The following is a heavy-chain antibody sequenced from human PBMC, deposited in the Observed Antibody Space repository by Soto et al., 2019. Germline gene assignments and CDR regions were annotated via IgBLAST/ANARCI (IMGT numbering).Heavy chain of an antibody. CDR3: VRWDGFFGAGGVD. CDR1: GYIFTKYY. D-gene: IGHD3-16*01. J-gene: IGHJ4*02. Sequence: QVQLVQSVTELRKPGASVKLSCKASGYIFTKYYIAWVRQAPGQGLERMGMINGYNGKANYGQDFRGRVIMTTDTSTNTAYMDLRSLTSDDTGVYYCVRWDGFFGAGGVDWGQGTLVTVSS. V-gene: IGHV1-18*01. CDR2: INGYNGKA.